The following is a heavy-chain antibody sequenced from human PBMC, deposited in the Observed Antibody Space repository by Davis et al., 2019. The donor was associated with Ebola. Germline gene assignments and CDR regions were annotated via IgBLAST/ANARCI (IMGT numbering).Heavy chain of an antibody. V-gene: IGHV3-30*02. J-gene: IGHJ4*02. CDR1: GFSFSSYG. Sequence: AGSLTLSCAVSGFSFSSYGMHWVRQAPGKGLEWVAFIRFDGTDKYYADSVKGRFTISRDNSKNTLYLQMNSLRPEDTAVYYCAKVAVDYWGQGTLVTVSS. CDR3: AKVAVDY. CDR2: IRFDGTDK.